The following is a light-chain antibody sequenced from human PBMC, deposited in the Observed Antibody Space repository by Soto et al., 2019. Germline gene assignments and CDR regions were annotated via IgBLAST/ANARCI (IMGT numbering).Light chain of an antibody. CDR1: QRVSGY. CDR3: QHRSSWPIT. CDR2: DAF. V-gene: IGKV3-11*01. J-gene: IGKJ5*01. Sequence: EVVLTQSPATLSLSPGERATLSCRASQRVSGYLAWYQQKPGQVPRLLIYDAFNRATGIPVRFSGSGSGTDFTLTISSLEPEDFAVYYCQHRSSWPITFGQGTRLEIK.